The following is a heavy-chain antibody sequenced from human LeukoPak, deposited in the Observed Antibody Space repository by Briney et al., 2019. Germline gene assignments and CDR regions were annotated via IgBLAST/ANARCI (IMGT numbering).Heavy chain of an antibody. CDR2: ISAYNGNT. V-gene: IGHV1-18*01. Sequence: ASVKVSCKASGGTFSSYAISWVRQAPGQGLEWMGWISAYNGNTNYAQKLQGRVTMTTDTSTSTAYMELRSLRSDDTAVYYCARAHDTYYYDSSGYYGDWFDPWGQGTLVTVSS. CDR1: GGTFSSYA. D-gene: IGHD3-22*01. CDR3: ARAHDTYYYDSSGYYGDWFDP. J-gene: IGHJ5*02.